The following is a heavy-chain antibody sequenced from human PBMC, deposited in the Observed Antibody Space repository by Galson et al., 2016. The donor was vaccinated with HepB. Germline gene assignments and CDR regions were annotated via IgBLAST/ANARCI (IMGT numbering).Heavy chain of an antibody. D-gene: IGHD3-10*01. CDR2: ISYDGSKK. V-gene: IGHV3-30*18. CDR3: AKDPYYYGSGSYYFDY. J-gene: IGHJ4*02. Sequence: SLRLSCAASAFTFSTYGMHWVRQAPGKGLEWVAVISYDGSKKYYADSVKGRFTISRDNSKNTLYLQMKSLRTEDTAVYYCAKDPYYYGSGSYYFDYWGQGTLATVSS. CDR1: AFTFSTYG.